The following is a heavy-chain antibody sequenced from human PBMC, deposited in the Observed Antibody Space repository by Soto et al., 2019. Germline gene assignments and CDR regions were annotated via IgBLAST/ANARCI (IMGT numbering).Heavy chain of an antibody. D-gene: IGHD3-3*01. CDR1: GFTFWNYT. CDR2: ISGSGGGT. Sequence: EVQMLESGGGLVQPGGSLRLSCAASGFTFWNYTMTWVRQAPGKGLEWVSAISGSGGGTFYADSVKGRLTISRDNSKNTVFLQMNSLRAEDTAVYYCATSRGEAYNFYEYWGQGTLVTVSS. J-gene: IGHJ4*02. V-gene: IGHV3-23*01. CDR3: ATSRGEAYNFYEY.